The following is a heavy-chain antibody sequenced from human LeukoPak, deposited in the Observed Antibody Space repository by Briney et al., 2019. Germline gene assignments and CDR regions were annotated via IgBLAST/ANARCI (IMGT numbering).Heavy chain of an antibody. Sequence: PSETLSLTCTVSGGSISSYYWSWIRQPPGKGLEWIGYIYYSGSTNYNPSLKSRVTISVDTSKNQFSLKLSSVTAADTAVYHCARWVYSYGYYFDYWGQGTLVTVSS. CDR2: IYYSGST. V-gene: IGHV4-59*08. CDR3: ARWVYSYGYYFDY. D-gene: IGHD5-18*01. CDR1: GGSISSYY. J-gene: IGHJ4*02.